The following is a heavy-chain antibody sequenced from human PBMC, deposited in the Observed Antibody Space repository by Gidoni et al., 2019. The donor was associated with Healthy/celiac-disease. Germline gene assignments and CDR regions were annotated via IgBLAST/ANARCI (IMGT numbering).Heavy chain of an antibody. V-gene: IGHV4-4*02. J-gene: IGHJ5*02. Sequence: QVQLQESGPGLVKPSGTLSLTCAGSGGPISSSNWWSWVRQPPGKGLEWIGEIYHSGSTNYNPSLKSRVTISVDKSKNQFSLKLSSVTAADTAVYYCARGRGYDFWSDHLFWFDPWGQGTLVTVSS. CDR3: ARGRGYDFWSDHLFWFDP. CDR1: GGPISSSNW. CDR2: IYHSGST. D-gene: IGHD3-3*01.